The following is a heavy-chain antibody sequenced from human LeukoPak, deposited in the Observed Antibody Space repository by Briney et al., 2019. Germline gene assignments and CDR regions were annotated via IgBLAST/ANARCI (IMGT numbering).Heavy chain of an antibody. V-gene: IGHV3-64*01. Sequence: PGGSLRLSCAASGFTFSSYAMHWVRQAPGKGLEYVSAISSNGGSTYYANSVKGRFTISRDNFKNTLYLQMGSLRAEDMAVYYCARPHYDFWSGSAGYFDYWGQGTLVTVSS. CDR1: GFTFSSYA. J-gene: IGHJ4*02. CDR2: ISSNGGST. D-gene: IGHD3-3*01. CDR3: ARPHYDFWSGSAGYFDY.